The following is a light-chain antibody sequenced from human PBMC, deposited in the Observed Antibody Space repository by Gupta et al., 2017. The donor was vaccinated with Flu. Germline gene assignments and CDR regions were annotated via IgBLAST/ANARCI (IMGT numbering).Light chain of an antibody. V-gene: IGKV3-11*01. Sequence: PGERATLTCRASQSVSSYLAWYQQKPGQAPRLLIYDASNRATGIPARFSGSGSGTDFTLTSSSLEPEDFAVYYCQQRSNSWTFGQGTKVEIK. CDR1: QSVSSY. CDR2: DAS. CDR3: QQRSNSWT. J-gene: IGKJ1*01.